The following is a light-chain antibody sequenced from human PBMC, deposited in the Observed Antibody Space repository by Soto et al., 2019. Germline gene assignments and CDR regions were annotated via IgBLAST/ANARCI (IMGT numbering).Light chain of an antibody. CDR1: QSVSSY. CDR2: DAS. J-gene: IGKJ2*01. Sequence: EIVLTQSPATLSLSPGERATLSCRASQSVSSYLAWYQQKPGQAPRLLIYDASNRATGIPARFSGSGSGTDFTLTISSLEPEDFAVYYCQSAKTFGQGTKLEIK. CDR3: QSAKT. V-gene: IGKV3-11*01.